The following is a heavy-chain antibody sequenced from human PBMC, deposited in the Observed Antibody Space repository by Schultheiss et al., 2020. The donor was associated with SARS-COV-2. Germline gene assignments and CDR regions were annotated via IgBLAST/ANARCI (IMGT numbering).Heavy chain of an antibody. V-gene: IGHV3-33*01. Sequence: GGSLRLSCAASGFTFSSYGMHWVRQAPGKGLEWVAVIWYDGSNKYYADSVKGRFTISRDNSKNTLYLQMNSLRAEDTAVYDCARERGGGRVYYYGMDVWGQGTTVT. D-gene: IGHD3-16*01. CDR1: GFTFSSYG. J-gene: IGHJ6*02. CDR2: IWYDGSNK. CDR3: ARERGGGRVYYYGMDV.